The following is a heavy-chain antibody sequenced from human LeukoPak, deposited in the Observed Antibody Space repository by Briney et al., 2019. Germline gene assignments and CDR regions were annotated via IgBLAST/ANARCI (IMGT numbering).Heavy chain of an antibody. Sequence: GGSLRLSCAASAGFPFSDYWMNWVRQAPGKGLEWVAIISQDGREKLYVDSVKGRFTISRDNAKSSLYLQINSLRAEDTAVYYCVGGIGWQPDYWGQGTLATVSS. J-gene: IGHJ4*02. CDR3: VGGIGWQPDY. CDR2: ISQDGREK. CDR1: AGFPFSDYW. V-gene: IGHV3-7*03. D-gene: IGHD6-19*01.